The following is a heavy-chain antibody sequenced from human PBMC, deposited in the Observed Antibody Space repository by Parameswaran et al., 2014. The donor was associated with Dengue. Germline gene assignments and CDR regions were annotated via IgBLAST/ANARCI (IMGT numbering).Heavy chain of an antibody. J-gene: IGHJ3*02. CDR2: ISAYNGNT. D-gene: IGHD2-8*01. V-gene: IGHV1-18*01. CDR3: ARVGYCTNGVCYGRGLAFDI. CDR1: GYTFTSYG. Sequence: PGASVKVSCKASGYTFTSYGISWVRQAPGQGLEWMGWISAYNGNTNYAQKLQGRVTMTTDTSTSTAYMELRSLRSDDTAVYYCARVGYCTNGVCYGRGLAFDIWGQGTMVTVSS.